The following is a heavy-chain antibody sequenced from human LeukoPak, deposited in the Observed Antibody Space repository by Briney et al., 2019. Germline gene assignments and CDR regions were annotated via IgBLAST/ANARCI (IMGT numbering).Heavy chain of an antibody. CDR3: ARDHGSGSYYRANPNPFDY. CDR2: INHSGST. J-gene: IGHJ4*02. CDR1: GGSFSGYY. D-gene: IGHD3-10*01. Sequence: SETLSLTCAVYGGSFSGYYWSWIRQPPEKGLEWIGEINHSGSTNYNPSLKSRVTISVDTSKNQFSLKLSSVTAADTAVYYCARDHGSGSYYRANPNPFDYWGQGTLVTVSS. V-gene: IGHV4-34*01.